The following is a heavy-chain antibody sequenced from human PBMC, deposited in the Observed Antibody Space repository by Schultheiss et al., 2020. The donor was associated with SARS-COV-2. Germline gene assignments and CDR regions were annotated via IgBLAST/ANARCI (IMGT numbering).Heavy chain of an antibody. CDR2: MNPNNDNT. Sequence: ASVKVSCKASGGTFSGYDINWVRQATGQGPEWMGWMNPNNDNTGYAQKFQGRVTMTRDTSISTAYMELSRLRSDDTAVYYCAREMVVIATLFASPWGQGTLVTVSS. CDR3: AREMVVIATLFASP. J-gene: IGHJ5*02. D-gene: IGHD2-21*01. CDR1: GGTFSGYD. V-gene: IGHV1-8*02.